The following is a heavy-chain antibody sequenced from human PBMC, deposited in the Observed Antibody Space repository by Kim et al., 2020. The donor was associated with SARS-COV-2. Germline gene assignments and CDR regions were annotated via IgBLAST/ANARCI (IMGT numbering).Heavy chain of an antibody. CDR2: TYPGDSDT. CDR1: GYSFVSHW. V-gene: IGHV5-51*01. D-gene: IGHD2-8*02. Sequence: GESLKISCKVSGYSFVSHWIAWVRQMPGKGLEYMGMTYPGDSDTRYGPSVQGQVTISADKSITTAYLEWDSLKASDTAIYYCALARGFCTVKSCPWGGFEIWGQGTAVTVSS. J-gene: IGHJ3*02. CDR3: ALARGFCTVKSCPWGGFEI.